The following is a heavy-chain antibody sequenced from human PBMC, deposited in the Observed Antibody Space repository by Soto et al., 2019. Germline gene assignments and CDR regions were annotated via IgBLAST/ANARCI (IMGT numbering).Heavy chain of an antibody. D-gene: IGHD2-15*01. Sequence: SETLSLTCTVSGDSIRSSSYYWGWIRQPPGKGLEWIGSIYYSGSTYYNPSLKSRVTISVDTSKNQFSLKLSSVTAADTAVYSCARGGYCSGGGCYVPFDYWGQGTLVTVPQ. V-gene: IGHV4-39*01. CDR3: ARGGYCSGGGCYVPFDY. J-gene: IGHJ4*02. CDR1: GDSIRSSSYY. CDR2: IYYSGST.